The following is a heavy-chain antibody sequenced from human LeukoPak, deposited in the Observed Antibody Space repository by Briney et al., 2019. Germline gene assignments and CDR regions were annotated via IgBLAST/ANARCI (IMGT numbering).Heavy chain of an antibody. CDR2: ISYDGSNK. J-gene: IGHJ4*02. Sequence: GGSLRLSCAASGFTFSRYGIHWVRQAPGKGLEWVAVISYDGSNKYYADSVKGRFTISRDNSKNTLYLQMNSLRAEDTAVYYCAKFDKKRAFLNWGQGTLVTVSS. CDR1: GFTFSRYG. D-gene: IGHD3-22*01. V-gene: IGHV3-30*18. CDR3: AKFDKKRAFLN.